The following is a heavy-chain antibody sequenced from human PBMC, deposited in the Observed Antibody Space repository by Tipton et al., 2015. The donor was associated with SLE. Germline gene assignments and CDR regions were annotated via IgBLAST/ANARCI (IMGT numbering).Heavy chain of an antibody. J-gene: IGHJ4*02. Sequence: RSLRLSCAASGFTSDAYAMHWVRQAPGKGLEWVSGISWNSGSIGYADSVKGRFTISRDNAKNSLYLQMNSLRAEDTALYYCAKDISASGYGYFDYWGQGTLVTVSS. CDR1: GFTSDAYA. D-gene: IGHD5-12*01. CDR3: AKDISASGYGYFDY. CDR2: ISWNSGSI. V-gene: IGHV3-9*02.